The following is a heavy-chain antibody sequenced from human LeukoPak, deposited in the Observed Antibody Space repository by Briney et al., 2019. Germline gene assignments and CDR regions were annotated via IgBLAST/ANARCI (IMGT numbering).Heavy chain of an antibody. CDR2: ISSGGST. CDR1: GFTVSSNY. V-gene: IGHV3-66*04. J-gene: IGHJ1*01. Sequence: GGSLRLSCVASGFTVSSNYLSWVRQAPGKGLEWASVISSGGSTSYADSVKGRFTISRDNSKNTLYLQMNSLRADDTAVYYCARLTGWGQGTLVTVSS. CDR3: ARLTG. D-gene: IGHD2-8*02.